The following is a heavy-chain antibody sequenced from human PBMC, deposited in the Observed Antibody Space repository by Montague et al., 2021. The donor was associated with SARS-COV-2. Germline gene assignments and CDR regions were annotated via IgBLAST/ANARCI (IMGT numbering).Heavy chain of an antibody. Sequence: SETLSLTYAVSGGSFSGYYWSWIRQPPGKGLEWIGEINHSGSINYNPSLKSRVTISVDTSKNQFSLKLSSVTAADTAVYYCARVPDYYGSSGYYFDAFDXWGQGTMVTVSS. CDR2: INHSGSI. J-gene: IGHJ3*02. CDR3: ARVPDYYGSSGYYFDAFDX. V-gene: IGHV4-34*01. D-gene: IGHD3-22*01. CDR1: GGSFSGYY.